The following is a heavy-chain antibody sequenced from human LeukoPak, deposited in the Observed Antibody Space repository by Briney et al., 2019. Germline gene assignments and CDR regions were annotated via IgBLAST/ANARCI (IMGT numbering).Heavy chain of an antibody. D-gene: IGHD3-22*01. CDR3: ARLYYYDSSGYHRHYYFDY. J-gene: IGHJ4*02. CDR1: GGSFSGYY. V-gene: IGHV4-34*01. CDR2: INHSGST. Sequence: SETLSLTCAVYGGSFSGYYWSWIRQPPGKGLEWIGEINHSGSTNYNPSLKSRVTISVDTSKNQFSLKLSSVTAADTAVYYCARLYYYDSSGYHRHYYFDYWGQGTLVTVSS.